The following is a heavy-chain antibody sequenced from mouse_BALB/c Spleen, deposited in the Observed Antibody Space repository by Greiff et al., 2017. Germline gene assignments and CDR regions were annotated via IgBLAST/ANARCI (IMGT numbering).Heavy chain of an antibody. D-gene: IGHD2-12*01. V-gene: IGHV14-3*02. J-gene: IGHJ3*01. Sequence: EVHLVESGAELVKPGASVKLSCTASGFNIKDTYMHWVKQRPEQGLEWIGRIDPANGNTKYDPKFQGKATITADTSSNTAYLQLSSLTSEDTAVYYCARDTTGFAYWGQGTLVTVSA. CDR1: GFNIKDTY. CDR3: ARDTTGFAY. CDR2: IDPANGNT.